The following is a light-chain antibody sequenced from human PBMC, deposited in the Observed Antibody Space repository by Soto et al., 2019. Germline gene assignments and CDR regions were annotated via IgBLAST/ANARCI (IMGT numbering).Light chain of an antibody. Sequence: IVLTQSPAILSLSPGERATLSCRASQKISNKYLAWYQQKPDQAPRLLIFGASTRASGIPDRFSGRGSGTDFTLTISSLEPEDFAVYYCQQRSNWPPLTFGGGTKVEIK. CDR2: GAS. CDR1: QKISNKY. J-gene: IGKJ4*01. V-gene: IGKV3D-20*02. CDR3: QQRSNWPPLT.